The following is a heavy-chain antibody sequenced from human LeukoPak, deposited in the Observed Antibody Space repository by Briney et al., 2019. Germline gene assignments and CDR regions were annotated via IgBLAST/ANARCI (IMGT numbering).Heavy chain of an antibody. J-gene: IGHJ4*02. CDR3: ARGDYPLVY. CDR1: GFTFSTYS. D-gene: IGHD3-16*01. V-gene: IGHV3-48*01. CDR2: ISDSSAI. Sequence: GGSLRLSCAASGFTFSTYSINWVRQAPGKGLKWISYISDSSAIYYADSVKGRFTISRDNAKNSLYLQMNSLRAEDTAVYYCARGDYPLVYWGQGTLVTVSS.